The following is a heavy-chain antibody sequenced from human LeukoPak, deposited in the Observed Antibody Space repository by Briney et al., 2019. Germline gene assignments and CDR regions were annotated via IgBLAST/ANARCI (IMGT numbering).Heavy chain of an antibody. CDR1: GFTFSSYE. J-gene: IGHJ4*02. Sequence: GGSLRLSCAASGFTFSSYEMNWVRQAPGKGLEWVSYISSSGSTIYYADSVKGRFTISRDNAKASLYLQMNSLRAEDTAVYYCATVGGYYDILTGYYEVWGQGTLVTVSS. D-gene: IGHD3-9*01. CDR2: ISSSGSTI. V-gene: IGHV3-48*03. CDR3: ATVGGYYDILTGYYEV.